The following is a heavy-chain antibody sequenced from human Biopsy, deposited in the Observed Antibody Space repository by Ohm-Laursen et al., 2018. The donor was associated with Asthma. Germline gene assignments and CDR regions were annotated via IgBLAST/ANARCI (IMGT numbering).Heavy chain of an antibody. Sequence: SETLSLTCSVSNGSISSNFYYWGWIRQPPGKGLEWVGSIHKNGIGYYKSSLKSRLTISVDTSKNQFSLKVSSVTAAVTAVYYCARSAKTIFGVVMGSYYYGMDVWGQGTTVTVSS. CDR1: NGSISSNFYY. D-gene: IGHD3-3*01. CDR3: ARSAKTIFGVVMGSYYYGMDV. V-gene: IGHV4-39*01. CDR2: IHKNGIG. J-gene: IGHJ6*02.